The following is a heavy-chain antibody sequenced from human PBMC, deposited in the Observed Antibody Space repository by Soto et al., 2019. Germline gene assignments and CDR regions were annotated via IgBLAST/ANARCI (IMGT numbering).Heavy chain of an antibody. V-gene: IGHV1-46*01. CDR1: GYTFTSYY. CDR3: ARDAFSAYYDSSGYYSGY. Sequence: ASVKVCCKASGYTFTSYYMHWVRQAPGQGLEWMGIINPSGGSTSYAQKFQGRVTMTRDTSTSTVYMELSSLRSEDTAVYYCARDAFSAYYDSSGYYSGYWGQGTLVTVSS. CDR2: INPSGGST. D-gene: IGHD3-22*01. J-gene: IGHJ4*02.